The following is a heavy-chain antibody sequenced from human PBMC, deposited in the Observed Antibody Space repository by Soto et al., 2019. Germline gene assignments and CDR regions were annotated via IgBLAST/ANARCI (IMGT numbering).Heavy chain of an antibody. D-gene: IGHD3-22*01. CDR2: IIPIFGTA. J-gene: IGHJ6*02. CDR1: GGTFSSYA. Sequence: GASVKVSCKASGGTFSSYAISWVRQAPGQGLEWMGGIIPIFGTANYAQKFQGRVTITADESTSTAYMELSSLRSEDTAVYYCARSRYYYDSSGSGRLPHYYYYGMDVWGQGTTVTVSS. CDR3: ARSRYYYDSSGSGRLPHYYYYGMDV. V-gene: IGHV1-69*13.